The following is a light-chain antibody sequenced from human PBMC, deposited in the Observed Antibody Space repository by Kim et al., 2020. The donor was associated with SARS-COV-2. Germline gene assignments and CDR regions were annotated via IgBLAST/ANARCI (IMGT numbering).Light chain of an antibody. J-gene: IGKJ4*01. CDR3: QQRINFPLT. CDR2: DAS. V-gene: IGKV3-11*01. CDR1: QSVSSY. Sequence: LLPGEGAPLSCRASQSVSSYLTWYQQKPGQAPRLLIYDASNRATGIPARFSGSGSGTDFTLTISSLEPEDFAVYYCQQRINFPLTFGGGTKVDIK.